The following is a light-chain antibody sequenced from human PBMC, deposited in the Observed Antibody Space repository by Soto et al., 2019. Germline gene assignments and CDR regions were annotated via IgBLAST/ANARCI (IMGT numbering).Light chain of an antibody. Sequence: EIVLTQSPGTLSLSPGDRATLSCRASQSITNMYLAWYQQKPGQAPRLLIYGATSRDTGIPDRFSGTGSWTDFTLPISRLEHADFAVYYCQQYDSSHRTFGQGTKVEIK. V-gene: IGKV3-20*01. CDR2: GAT. J-gene: IGKJ1*01. CDR3: QQYDSSHRT. CDR1: QSITNMY.